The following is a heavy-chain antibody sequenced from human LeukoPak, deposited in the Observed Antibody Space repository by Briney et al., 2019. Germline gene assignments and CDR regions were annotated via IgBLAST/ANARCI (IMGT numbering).Heavy chain of an antibody. V-gene: IGHV4-59*08. Sequence: SEIRSLTCTVSVGPISVYYGGGIRQPPGRGLEWIGYIYHSGRINYNPSLKSRVTISVDTSMNQVSLRLSSVTAADTAVYYCARLPSPVQLWGQGTLVTVSS. CDR3: ARLPSPVQL. CDR1: VGPISVYY. CDR2: IYHSGRI. J-gene: IGHJ1*01.